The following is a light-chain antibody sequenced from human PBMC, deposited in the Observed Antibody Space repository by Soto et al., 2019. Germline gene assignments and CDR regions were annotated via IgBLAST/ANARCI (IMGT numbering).Light chain of an antibody. V-gene: IGKV1-5*03. Sequence: DIQLAQSPSTLSASVGDRITITCRATQSINWLAWYQQKPGKAPKLLLFEASRLESGVPSRVSGSGSGTEFTLTISSLQPDDFGIYYCQHYDTYSSMLTFGQGTKVDVK. CDR2: EAS. CDR3: QHYDTYSSMLT. CDR1: QSINW. J-gene: IGKJ1*01.